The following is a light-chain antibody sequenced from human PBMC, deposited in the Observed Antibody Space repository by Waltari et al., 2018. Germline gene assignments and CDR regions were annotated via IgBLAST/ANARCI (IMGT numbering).Light chain of an antibody. CDR2: EVS. Sequence: QSALTQPASVSGSPGQSITISCTGTSSDVGAYNYVSWYQPHPGKAPKIMIYEVSNRYPGVSNRFSGSKSGNTASLTISGLQAEDEADYYCSSKSTSSTLVVFGGGTKLTVL. V-gene: IGLV2-14*01. J-gene: IGLJ2*01. CDR3: SSKSTSSTLVV. CDR1: SSDVGAYNY.